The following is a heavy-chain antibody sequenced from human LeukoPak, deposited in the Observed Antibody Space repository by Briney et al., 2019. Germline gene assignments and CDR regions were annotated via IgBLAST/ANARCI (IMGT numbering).Heavy chain of an antibody. CDR2: NSDSGSST. J-gene: IGHJ4*02. Sequence: GGSLRLSCAVSGFTLSIYAMSWARHAPGKGLECVSANSDSGSSTHYADAVKGRFTNSRDNSKNTLFLQMDSLRAEDTAIYYCAKYGPQDSGSSHFDYWGQGALVTVSS. V-gene: IGHV3-23*01. CDR3: AKYGPQDSGSSHFDY. D-gene: IGHD1-26*01. CDR1: GFTLSIYA.